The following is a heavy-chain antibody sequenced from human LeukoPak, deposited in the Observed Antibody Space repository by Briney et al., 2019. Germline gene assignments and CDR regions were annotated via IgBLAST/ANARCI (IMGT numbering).Heavy chain of an antibody. V-gene: IGHV1-18*01. CDR3: ASDRLRYCSRGSCYSGDY. CDR1: GYTFTSYG. J-gene: IGHJ4*02. D-gene: IGHD2-15*01. CDR2: ISAYNGNT. Sequence: ASVKLSFKASGYTFTSYGISWVRQAPAQGLEWMGWISAYNGNTNYAQKLQGRVTMTTYTSTSTAYMALRSLRYDDRAVYSCASDRLRYCSRGSCYSGDYWGQGPLVTVSS.